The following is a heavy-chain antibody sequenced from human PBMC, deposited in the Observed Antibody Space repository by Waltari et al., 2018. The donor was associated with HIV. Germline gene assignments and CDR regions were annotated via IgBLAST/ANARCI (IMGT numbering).Heavy chain of an antibody. CDR2: INPDGGEK. CDR3: ARQYKYEKSGYRPLDY. D-gene: IGHD5-12*01. J-gene: IGHJ4*02. Sequence: EVQLVESGGGLVQPGGSLRLSCEASGFNFNNYWMGWARQAAGRGLEWVANINPDGGEKHYVDSVKGRFTVSRDNAENSLILQMKGLRDEDTAVYFCARQYKYEKSGYRPLDYWGQGTLVTVSS. V-gene: IGHV3-7*01. CDR1: GFNFNNYW.